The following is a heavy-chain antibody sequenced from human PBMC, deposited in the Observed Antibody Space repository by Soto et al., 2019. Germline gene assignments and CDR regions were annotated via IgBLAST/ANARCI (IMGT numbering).Heavy chain of an antibody. CDR1: GGTFSSYS. CDR2: ISGSGGRT. CDR3: AKEDMIVVVNDY. D-gene: IGHD3-22*01. J-gene: IGHJ4*02. V-gene: IGHV3-23*01. Sequence: WESXRLSCSSSGGTFSSYSIIWVRQAPGEGLEWVSAISGSGGRTYYADSVNGRFTISRDNSKNTLYLKMNRLRAEDTAVYYCAKEDMIVVVNDYWGQGTLVTVSS.